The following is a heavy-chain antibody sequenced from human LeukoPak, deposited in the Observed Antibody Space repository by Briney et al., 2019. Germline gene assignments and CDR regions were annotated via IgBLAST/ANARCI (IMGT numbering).Heavy chain of an antibody. CDR1: GFTFSSYA. V-gene: IGHV3-23*01. CDR3: GIRDTSDYYVF. D-gene: IGHD3-22*01. J-gene: IGHJ4*02. CDR2: ISGSGGST. Sequence: PGGSLRLSCAASGFTFSSYAMSWVRQAPGKGLEWVSAISGSGGSTYYADSVKGRFTISRDNSKNALYLQMNGLRADDTAVYYCGIRDTSDYYVFWGQGTLATVSS.